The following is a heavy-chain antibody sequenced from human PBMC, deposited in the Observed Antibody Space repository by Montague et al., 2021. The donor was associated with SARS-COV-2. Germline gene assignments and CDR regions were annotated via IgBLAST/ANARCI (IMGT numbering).Heavy chain of an antibody. V-gene: IGHV2-70*01. CDR2: IDWDDDK. J-gene: IGHJ4*02. D-gene: IGHD3-9*01. CDR3: ARIRDYDILTGSYSGFDY. Sequence: PALVKPTQTLTLTCTFSGLSLSTSGMCVSWIRQPPGKALEWLALIDWDDDKYYSTSLKTRLTISKDTSKNQVVLTMTNMDPVDTATYYCARIRDYDILTGSYSGFDYWGQGTLVTASS. CDR1: GLSLSTSGMC.